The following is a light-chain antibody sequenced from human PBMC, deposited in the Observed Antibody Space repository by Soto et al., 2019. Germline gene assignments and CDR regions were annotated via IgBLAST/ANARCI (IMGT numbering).Light chain of an antibody. CDR3: HQYESDSWT. CDR1: QSVRSW. J-gene: IGKJ1*01. V-gene: IGKV1-5*03. CDR2: KAS. Sequence: DIQMTQSPPTLSASVGDRVTITCRASQSVRSWLAWYQQKPGKAPKLLIYKASSLDSGVPSRFSGSGSGTEFTLTISSLQPDDFATYYCHQYESDSWTFGQGTKVEIK.